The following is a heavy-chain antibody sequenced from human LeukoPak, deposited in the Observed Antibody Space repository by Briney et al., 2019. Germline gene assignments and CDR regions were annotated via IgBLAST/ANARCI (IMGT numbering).Heavy chain of an antibody. CDR1: GGSIRNYY. CDR2: IYSSGNT. CDR3: ASGGYNPFDY. J-gene: IGHJ4*02. D-gene: IGHD5-24*01. V-gene: IGHV4-4*09. Sequence: SETLSLTCTVSGGSIRNYYWSWIRQPPGKGLEYIGYIYSSGNTDYNPSLKSRVTISVDTSKNQFSLKLSSVTAADTAVYYCASGGYNPFDYWGQGTLVTVSS.